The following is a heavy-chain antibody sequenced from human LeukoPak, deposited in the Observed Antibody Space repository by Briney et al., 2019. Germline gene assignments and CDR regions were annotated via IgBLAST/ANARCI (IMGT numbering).Heavy chain of an antibody. CDR1: GFTFSDYY. CDR3: AKERQVGGTAFDY. D-gene: IGHD1-26*01. CDR2: VGNDEKTI. J-gene: IGHJ4*02. V-gene: IGHV3-30*18. Sequence: GGSLRLSCAASGFTFSDYYMSWIRQAPGKGLEWVAVVGNDEKTIFYADSVKGRFTISRDNSKNTLYLQMNGLRDEDTAVYYCAKERQVGGTAFDYWGQGSLVTVSS.